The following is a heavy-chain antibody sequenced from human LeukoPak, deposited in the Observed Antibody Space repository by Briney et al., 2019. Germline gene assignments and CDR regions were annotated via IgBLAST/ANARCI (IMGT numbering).Heavy chain of an antibody. CDR2: IKQDGNEK. J-gene: IGHJ4*02. Sequence: GGSLRLSWAASGFTFSSCWMTWVRQAPGKGLEWVANIKQDGNEKYYVDSVKGRFSISRDNAKNSVYLQMNSLRAEDTAVYYCARLMGERSLFDYWGQGVLVTVSS. CDR1: GFTFSSCW. CDR3: ARLMGERSLFDY. D-gene: IGHD1-26*01. V-gene: IGHV3-7*02.